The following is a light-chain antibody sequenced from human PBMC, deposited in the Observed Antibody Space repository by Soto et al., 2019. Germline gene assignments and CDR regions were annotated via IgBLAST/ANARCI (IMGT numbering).Light chain of an antibody. CDR1: QSVTFY. CDR2: AAS. Sequence: DIQLTQSPSSLSASVGDRVTITCRASQSVTFYLNWYQQKPGKAPNLLIYAASNLQSGVPPRFSGSGSGTDFALTINSLQPEDFATYYCQQTYSLPRTFGGGTTVEIK. J-gene: IGKJ4*01. V-gene: IGKV1-39*01. CDR3: QQTYSLPRT.